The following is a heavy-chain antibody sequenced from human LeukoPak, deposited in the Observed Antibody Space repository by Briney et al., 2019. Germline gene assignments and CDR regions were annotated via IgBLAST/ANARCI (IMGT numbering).Heavy chain of an antibody. CDR1: GFTFSGHW. V-gene: IGHV3-74*01. D-gene: IGHD7-27*01. Sequence: GGSLRLSCAASGFTFSGHWMYWLRQAPGKGLAWVSRINGDGSATNYAGSMKGRFTISRDNAKNILYLQMNSLREDDTAVYYCARDINWGQVDYWGQGTLVTVSS. CDR3: ARDINWGQVDY. CDR2: INGDGSAT. J-gene: IGHJ4*02.